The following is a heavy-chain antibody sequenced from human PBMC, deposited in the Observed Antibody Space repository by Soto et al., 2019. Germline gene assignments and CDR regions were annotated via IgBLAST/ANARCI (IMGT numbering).Heavy chain of an antibody. CDR1: GGSISNVNDC. D-gene: IGHD3-16*02. J-gene: IGHJ4*02. V-gene: IGHV4-39*07. CDR2: IYHSGST. CDR3: ARGLSNLSPLDY. Sequence: SETLSLTCIVSGGSISNVNDCWSWIRQRPDKGLEWIGHIYHSGSTNYNPSLKSRVTISVDKSKNQFSLKLSSVTAADTAVYYCARGLSNLSPLDYWGQGTLVTVSS.